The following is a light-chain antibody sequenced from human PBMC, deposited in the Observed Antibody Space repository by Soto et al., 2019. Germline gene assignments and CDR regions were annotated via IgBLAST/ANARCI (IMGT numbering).Light chain of an antibody. CDR1: QDIKTY. CDR3: QHLNNYPPFT. CDR2: GTF. J-gene: IGKJ3*01. V-gene: IGKV1-9*01. Sequence: IQLTQSPYSLSASVGDRVSITCRASQDIKTYLAWYQQKQGKAPKLLISGTFTLQSGVPSRFNGSGSGTDLTLPISRLQPEDFATYYCQHLNNYPPFTFGPGTKVDLE.